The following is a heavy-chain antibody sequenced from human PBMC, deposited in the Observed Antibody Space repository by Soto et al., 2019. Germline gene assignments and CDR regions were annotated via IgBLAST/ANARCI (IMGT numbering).Heavy chain of an antibody. CDR2: IYPGDSDV. CDR1: GYDFPNYW. J-gene: IGHJ6*02. V-gene: IGHV5-51*01. CDR3: TTPRRGYGMDV. Sequence: PGESLKISCKASGYDFPNYWIGWVRQLPGKGLEWMGIIYPGDSDVRYSPSFRGQVTITADKPITTAYLQWSSLKASDTAMYYCTTPRRGYGMDVWGQGTTVTVSS. D-gene: IGHD3-10*01.